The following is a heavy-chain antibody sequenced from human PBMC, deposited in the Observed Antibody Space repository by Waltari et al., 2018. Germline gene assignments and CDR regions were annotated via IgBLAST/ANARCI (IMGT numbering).Heavy chain of an antibody. CDR3: ARGLGAIY. CDR2: FSYNGNT. CDR1: GGSITTITYF. D-gene: IGHD2-21*01. V-gene: IGHV4-39*07. J-gene: IGHJ4*01. Sequence: QLQMQESGPGLVRPSETLSLTCAVSGGSITTITYFWGWIRQPPGKGLEWIASFSYNGNTYYNPSLRSQVTISGDTSKNQFSLLLSSVTAADTAVYYCARGLGAIYWGHGTLVTVSS.